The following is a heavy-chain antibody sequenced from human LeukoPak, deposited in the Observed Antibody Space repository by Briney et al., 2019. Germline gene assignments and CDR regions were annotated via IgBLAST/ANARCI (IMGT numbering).Heavy chain of an antibody. CDR1: GGSVSSGSYY. CDR2: IYYSGST. V-gene: IGHV4-61*01. CDR3: ARDTGNWFDP. J-gene: IGHJ5*02. Sequence: SETLSLTCTVSGGSVSSGSYYWSWIRQPPGKGLEWIGYIYYSGSTNYNPSLKSRVTISVDTSKNQFSLKLSSVTAADTAVNYCARDTGNWFDPWGQGTLVTVSS. D-gene: IGHD2-8*02.